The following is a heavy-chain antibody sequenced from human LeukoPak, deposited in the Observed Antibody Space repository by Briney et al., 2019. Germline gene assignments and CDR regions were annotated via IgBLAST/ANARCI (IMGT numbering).Heavy chain of an antibody. CDR1: GFTFGDYA. V-gene: IGHV3-49*04. CDR3: TRAPNNWKGVYYFDS. D-gene: IGHD1-1*01. CDR2: IRSKAFGGTT. Sequence: GGSLRLSCATSGFTFGDYAMSWVRQAPGKGLEWVGFIRSKAFGGTTEYAASVKGRFTISRDDSKSIAYPQMNSLKSEDTAVYYCTRAPNNWKGVYYFDSWGQGTLVTVSS. J-gene: IGHJ4*02.